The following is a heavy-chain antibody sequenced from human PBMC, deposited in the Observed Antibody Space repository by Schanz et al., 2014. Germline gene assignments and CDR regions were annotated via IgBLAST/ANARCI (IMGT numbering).Heavy chain of an antibody. Sequence: VQVVESGGGLGQRGGSLIVSCEGSGFTFNSYSMNWVRQTPGKGLEWLAVISSDGSKKYYADSVKGRFTISRDNSKNTLYLQMNSLTSEDTAVYYCAREDYDFWSWGQGTLVTVSS. CDR2: ISSDGSKK. CDR3: AREDYDFWS. CDR1: GFTFNSYS. J-gene: IGHJ4*02. D-gene: IGHD3-3*01. V-gene: IGHV3-30*19.